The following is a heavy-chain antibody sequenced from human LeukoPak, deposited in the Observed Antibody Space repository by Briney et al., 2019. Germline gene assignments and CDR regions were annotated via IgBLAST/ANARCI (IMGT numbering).Heavy chain of an antibody. D-gene: IGHD1-26*01. CDR3: ARRDSGSYLLDYYYYYGMDV. CDR2: INHSGST. J-gene: IGHJ6*02. CDR1: GGSFSGYY. Sequence: SETLSLTCAVYGGSFSGYYWSWIRQPPGKGLEWIGEINHSGSTNYNPSLKSRVTISVDTSKNQFCLKLSSVTAADTAVYYCARRDSGSYLLDYYYYYGMDVWGQGTTVTVSS. V-gene: IGHV4-34*01.